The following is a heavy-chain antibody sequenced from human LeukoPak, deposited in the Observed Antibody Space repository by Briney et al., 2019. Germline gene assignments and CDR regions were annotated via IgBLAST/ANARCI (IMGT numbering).Heavy chain of an antibody. D-gene: IGHD2-15*01. Sequence: GGSLRLSCAASGFTFSSYWMHWVRQAPGKGLVWVSRINSDGSTTTYADSVKGRFTISRDNAKNTLYLQMNSLRAEDTAVYYCARGLNSWPSIGYWGQGTLVTVSS. CDR2: INSDGSTT. V-gene: IGHV3-74*01. CDR1: GFTFSSYW. CDR3: ARGLNSWPSIGY. J-gene: IGHJ4*02.